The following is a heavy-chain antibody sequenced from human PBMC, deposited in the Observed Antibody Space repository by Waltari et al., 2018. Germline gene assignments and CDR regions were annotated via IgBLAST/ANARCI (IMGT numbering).Heavy chain of an antibody. V-gene: IGHV3-30-3*01. CDR3: ARGDDYGDY. J-gene: IGHJ3*01. CDR2: ISYDGSNK. CDR1: GFTFSSYA. D-gene: IGHD4-17*01. Sequence: QVQLVESGGGVVQPGRSLRLSCAASGFTFSSYAMHWVRQAPGKGLEWVAVISYDGSNKYYADSVKGRFTISRDNSKNTLYLQMNSLRAEDTAMYYCARGDDYGDYWGQGTMVTVSS.